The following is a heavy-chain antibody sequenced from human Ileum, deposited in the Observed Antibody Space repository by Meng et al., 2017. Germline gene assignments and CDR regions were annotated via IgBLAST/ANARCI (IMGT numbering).Heavy chain of an antibody. CDR1: DGSISSGGIY. D-gene: IGHD3/OR15-3a*01. V-gene: IGHV4-31*03. CDR2: LFYSGST. Sequence: QFPLNTPRPGLVTPSATLSLTSNGADGSISSGGIYCGWNRQHPRKGLEWIGYLFYSGSTYYNSSLKSRIKISVDTSKNQFSLKVSSVTAANTAVYYCARVRRGLGLRFAPWGQGTLVTVSS. J-gene: IGHJ5*02. CDR3: ARVRRGLGLRFAP.